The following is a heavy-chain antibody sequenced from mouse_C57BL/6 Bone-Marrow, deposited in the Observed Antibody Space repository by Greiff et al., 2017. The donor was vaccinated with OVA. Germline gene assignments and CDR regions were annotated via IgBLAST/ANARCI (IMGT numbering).Heavy chain of an antibody. CDR3: ARRPDYYGSSPFDY. CDR1: GYAFTNYL. Sequence: VKLVESGAELVRPGTSVKVSCKASGYAFTNYLIEWVKQRPGHGLEWIGEILPGSGSTNYNEKFKGKATFTADTSSNTAYMQLSSLTTEDSAIYYCARRPDYYGSSPFDYWGQGTTLTVSS. CDR2: ILPGSGST. J-gene: IGHJ2*01. D-gene: IGHD1-1*01. V-gene: IGHV1-9*01.